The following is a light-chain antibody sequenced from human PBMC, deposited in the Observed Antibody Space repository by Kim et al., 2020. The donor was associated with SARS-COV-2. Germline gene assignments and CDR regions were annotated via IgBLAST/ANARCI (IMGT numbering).Light chain of an antibody. V-gene: IGKV1-12*01. CDR2: DAY. CDR3: QQTNSFPYT. Sequence: ASVGDRVTSTCRTSQAISSWLDWYQQKPGKAPKLLVYDAYTLQDGVPSRFSGSGSGTDFTLIISGLQAEDFETYYCQQTNSFPYTFGQGTKLEIK. CDR1: QAISSW. J-gene: IGKJ2*01.